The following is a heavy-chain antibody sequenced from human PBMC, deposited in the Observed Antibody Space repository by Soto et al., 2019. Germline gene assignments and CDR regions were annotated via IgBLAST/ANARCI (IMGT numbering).Heavy chain of an antibody. CDR1: GFTFSSYE. J-gene: IGHJ6*02. CDR2: ISSSGSTI. Sequence: GGSLRLSCAASGFTFSSYEMNWVRQAPGKGLEWVSYISSSGSTIYYADSVEGRFTISRDNAKNSLYLQMNSLRAEDTAVYYCARLGYCSSTSCYTAVYYYYYGMDVWGQGTTVTVSS. CDR3: ARLGYCSSTSCYTAVYYYYYGMDV. V-gene: IGHV3-48*03. D-gene: IGHD2-2*02.